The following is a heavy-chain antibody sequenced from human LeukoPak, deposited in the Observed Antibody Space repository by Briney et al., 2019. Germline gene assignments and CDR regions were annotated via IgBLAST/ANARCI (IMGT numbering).Heavy chain of an antibody. CDR2: IGATGDT. D-gene: IGHD3-3*01. CDR1: GLTFSSYD. CDR3: AKNDFWSGYYYYGMDV. J-gene: IGHJ6*02. Sequence: GGSLRLSCAASGLTFSSYDMHWIRQAPGKGLEWVSSIGATGDTYYAGSVRGRFTISRENAKKSVYLQMSSLSAEDTAVYYCAKNDFWSGYYYYGMDVWGQGTTVTVSS. V-gene: IGHV3-13*01.